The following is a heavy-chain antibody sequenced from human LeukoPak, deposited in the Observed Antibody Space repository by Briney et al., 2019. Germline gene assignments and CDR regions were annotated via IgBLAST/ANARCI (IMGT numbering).Heavy chain of an antibody. Sequence: SETLSLTCTVSGGSISSYYWSWIRQPPGKGLEWIGYIYTSGSTNYNPSLKSRVTISVDTSKNQFSLKLSSVTAADTAVYYCARLLITMVRGVDDAFDIWGQGTMVTVSS. D-gene: IGHD3-10*01. J-gene: IGHJ3*02. V-gene: IGHV4-4*09. CDR2: IYTSGST. CDR3: ARLLITMVRGVDDAFDI. CDR1: GGSISSYY.